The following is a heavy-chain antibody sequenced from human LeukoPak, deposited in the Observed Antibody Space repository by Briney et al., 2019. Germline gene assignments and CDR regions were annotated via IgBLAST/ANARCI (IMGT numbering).Heavy chain of an antibody. Sequence: GGSLGLSCAASGFTFSSYSMNWVRQAPGKGLEWVSSISSSSSYIYYADSVKGRFTISSDNAKNSLYLQMNSLRAEDTAVYYCARGGYGDYRTPNYWGQGTLVTVSS. D-gene: IGHD4-17*01. J-gene: IGHJ4*02. V-gene: IGHV3-21*01. CDR2: ISSSSSYI. CDR3: ARGGYGDYRTPNY. CDR1: GFTFSSYS.